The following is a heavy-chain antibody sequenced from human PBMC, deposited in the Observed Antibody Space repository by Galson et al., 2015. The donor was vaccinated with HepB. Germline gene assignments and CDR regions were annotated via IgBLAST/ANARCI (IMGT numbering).Heavy chain of an antibody. J-gene: IGHJ5*02. Sequence: LSLTCTVSGGSISSSSYYWGWLRQPPGKGLEWIGSISYSGTTYYNPSLESRVIVSGDTSKNQFSLKLSSVTAADTAVYFCARVSTTFGVDPWGQGTLVTVSS. CDR2: ISYSGTT. V-gene: IGHV4-39*07. CDR1: GGSISSSSYY. CDR3: ARVSTTFGVDP. D-gene: IGHD3-3*01.